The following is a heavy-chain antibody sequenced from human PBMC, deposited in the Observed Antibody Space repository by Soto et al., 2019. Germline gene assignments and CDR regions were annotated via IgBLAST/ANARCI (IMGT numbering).Heavy chain of an antibody. CDR3: AKEGAAAGIFYFDY. V-gene: IGHV3-30*18. CDR2: ISYDGSNK. Sequence: PGGSLRLSCAASGFTFSSYGIHWVRQAPGKGLEWVAVISYDGSNKYYADSVKGRFTISRDNSKNTLYLQMNSLRAEDTAVYYCAKEGAAAGIFYFDYWGQGTLVTVSS. CDR1: GFTFSSYG. D-gene: IGHD6-13*01. J-gene: IGHJ4*02.